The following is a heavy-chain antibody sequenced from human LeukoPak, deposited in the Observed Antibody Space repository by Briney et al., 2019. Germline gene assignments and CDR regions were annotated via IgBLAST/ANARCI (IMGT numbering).Heavy chain of an antibody. Sequence: PGASLRLSCAASGFTFSSFAMSWVRQAPRKGLEWVSSISGGGGSTYYADSVKGRFTISRDNYEDTVYMQMNSLRAGDTAVYYCAKDLYSSGWKGAPDIWGQGTMVTVSS. CDR3: AKDLYSSGWKGAPDI. D-gene: IGHD6-19*01. V-gene: IGHV3-23*01. CDR1: GFTFSSFA. J-gene: IGHJ3*02. CDR2: ISGGGGST.